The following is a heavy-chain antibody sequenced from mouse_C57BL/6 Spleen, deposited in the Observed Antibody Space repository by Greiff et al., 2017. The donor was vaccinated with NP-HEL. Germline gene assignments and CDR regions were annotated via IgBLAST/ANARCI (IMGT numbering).Heavy chain of an antibody. CDR3: ARHRTTVVALYAMDY. V-gene: IGHV2-6-1*01. CDR1: GFSLTSYG. CDR2: IWSDGST. Sequence: QVQLKESGPGLVAPSQSLSITCTVSGFSLTSYGVHWVRQPPGKGMEWLGVIWSDGSTTYNSALKSRRSISKDNSKSQVVLKRNSLQTDDTARYYCARHRTTVVALYAMDYWGQGTSVPVSS. D-gene: IGHD1-1*01. J-gene: IGHJ4*01.